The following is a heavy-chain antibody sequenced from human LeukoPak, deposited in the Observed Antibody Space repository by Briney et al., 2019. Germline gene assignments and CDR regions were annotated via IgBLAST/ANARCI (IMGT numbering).Heavy chain of an antibody. Sequence: GSLRLSCAASGFTFSSYWMSWVRQAPGKGLEWVANIKQDGSEKYYVDSVKGRFTISRDNAKNSLYLQMNSLRAEDTAVYYCARDRAVVVVPAAIGYWGQGTLVTVSS. J-gene: IGHJ4*02. CDR1: GFTFSSYW. V-gene: IGHV3-7*05. CDR2: IKQDGSEK. D-gene: IGHD2-2*01. CDR3: ARDRAVVVVPAAIGY.